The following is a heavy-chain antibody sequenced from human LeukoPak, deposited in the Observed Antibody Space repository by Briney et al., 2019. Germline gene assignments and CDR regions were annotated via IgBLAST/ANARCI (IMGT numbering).Heavy chain of an antibody. CDR3: ARRGGDYYYYGMDV. CDR1: GGSISSYY. CDR2: IYYSGST. V-gene: IGHV4-59*01. Sequence: SETLSLTCTVSGGSISSYYWSWIRQPPGKGLEWIGYIYYSGSTNYNPSLKSRVTISVDTSKNQFSLKLSSVTAADTAVYYCARRGGDYYYYGMDVWGQGTTVTASS. D-gene: IGHD2-15*01. J-gene: IGHJ6*02.